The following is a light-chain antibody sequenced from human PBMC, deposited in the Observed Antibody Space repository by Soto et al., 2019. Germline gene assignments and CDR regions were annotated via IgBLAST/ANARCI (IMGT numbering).Light chain of an antibody. CDR2: EVS. CDR3: SSHAGSSDYV. Sequence: QSALTQPPSASGSPGQSVTISCTGTSSDVGGYNYVSWYQHHPGKAPKLMIYEVSKRPSGVPDRFSGSKSANTASLTVSGLQAEDEADYYCSSHAGSSDYVFGTGTKVTVL. J-gene: IGLJ1*01. V-gene: IGLV2-8*01. CDR1: SSDVGGYNY.